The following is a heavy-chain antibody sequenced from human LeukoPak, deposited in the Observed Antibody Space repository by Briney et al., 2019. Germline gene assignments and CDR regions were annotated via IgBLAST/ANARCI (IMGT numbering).Heavy chain of an antibody. CDR3: AKGNQPRRLRFLEWLFHYFDY. Sequence: GGSLRLSCAASGFTFSSYGMHWVRQAPGKGLEWVAFIRYDGSNKYYADSVKGRFTISRDNSKNTLYLQMNSLRAEDTAVYYCAKGNQPRRLRFLEWLFHYFDYWGQGTLVTVSS. J-gene: IGHJ4*02. CDR1: GFTFSSYG. D-gene: IGHD3-3*01. V-gene: IGHV3-30*02. CDR2: IRYDGSNK.